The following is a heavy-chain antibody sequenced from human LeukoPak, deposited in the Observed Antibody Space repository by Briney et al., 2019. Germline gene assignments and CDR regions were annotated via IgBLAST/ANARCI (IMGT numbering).Heavy chain of an antibody. J-gene: IGHJ4*02. CDR3: ARVEVDFWSGYYDY. CDR2: INPNSGGT. Sequence: ASVKVSCKASGYTFTSYYMHWVRQAPGQGLEWMGWINPNSGGTNYAQKFQGRVTMTRDTSISTAYMELSRLRSDDTAVYYCARVEVDFWSGYYDYWGQGTLVTVSS. V-gene: IGHV1-2*02. CDR1: GYTFTSYY. D-gene: IGHD3-3*01.